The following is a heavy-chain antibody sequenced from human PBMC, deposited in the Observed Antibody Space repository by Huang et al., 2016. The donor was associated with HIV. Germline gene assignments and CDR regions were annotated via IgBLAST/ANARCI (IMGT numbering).Heavy chain of an antibody. V-gene: IGHV1-69*13. CDR3: ARARGYYDSSVSYYFDY. D-gene: IGHD3-22*01. CDR2: RIPFLGTA. Sequence: QVQLVQSGAEVKKPGSSVKVSCKASGGTFSSYAISWVRQAPGQGLEWMGGRIPFLGTANDAQKFQGRVTITADESTSTAYMELSSLISEDTAVYYCARARGYYDSSVSYYFDYWGQGTLVTVSS. J-gene: IGHJ4*02. CDR1: GGTFSSYA.